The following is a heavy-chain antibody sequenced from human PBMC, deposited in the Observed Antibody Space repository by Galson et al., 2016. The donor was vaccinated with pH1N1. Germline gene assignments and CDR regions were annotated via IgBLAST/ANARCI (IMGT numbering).Heavy chain of an antibody. CDR3: ARGGYCSGGSCYEVFDY. CDR1: GYTFTDYD. J-gene: IGHJ4*02. Sequence: SAKVSCKASGYTFTDYDINWVRQGTGQGLEWMGWMNPNNDNTGYAQKFQGRVTMTRNTSISTAYMELSSLRSEDTAVYYCARGGYCSGGSCYEVFDYWGQGTLVTVS. D-gene: IGHD2-15*01. V-gene: IGHV1-8*01. CDR2: MNPNNDNT.